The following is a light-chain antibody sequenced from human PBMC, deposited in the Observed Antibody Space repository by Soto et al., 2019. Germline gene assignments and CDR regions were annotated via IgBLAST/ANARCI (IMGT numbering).Light chain of an antibody. V-gene: IGLV2-14*03. CDR1: SSCVLGYKY. Sequence: LTPRTSVSGVPVQSMAICCTGNSSCVLGYKYVSWYQQHPVKVRKLIRYYVIIRPSGVSNRFSGSKSGNTASLTISGLQAEDEADYYCNSYTSSSIVVFGGGTKVTVL. J-gene: IGLJ2*01. CDR2: YVI. CDR3: NSYTSSSIVV.